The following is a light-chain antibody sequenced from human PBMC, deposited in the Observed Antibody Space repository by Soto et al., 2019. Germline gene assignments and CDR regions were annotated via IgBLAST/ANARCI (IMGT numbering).Light chain of an antibody. V-gene: IGLV2-14*01. J-gene: IGLJ1*01. CDR1: SSDVGGYYY. CDR3: SSYTVSVAPYV. Sequence: QPASVSGSPGQSITISCTGTSSDVGGYYYVSWYQHHPGKAPKLMIYQVSNRPSGVSSRFSGSKSGNTASLTISGLQAEDEADYYCSSYTVSVAPYVFGTGTKLTVL. CDR2: QVS.